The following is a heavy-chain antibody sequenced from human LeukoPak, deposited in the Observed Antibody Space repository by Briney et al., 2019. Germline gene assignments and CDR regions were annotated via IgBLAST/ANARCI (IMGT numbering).Heavy chain of an antibody. D-gene: IGHD6-19*01. Sequence: PSETLSLTCGVYGGSFSGYYWSWIRQPPGKGLEWIGEINHGGSTNYTPSLKSRVTISVDTSKNQFSLKLSSVTAADTAVYYCARKLYSSGWAGARNWFDPWGQGTLVTVSS. CDR2: INHGGST. CDR1: GGSFSGYY. V-gene: IGHV4-34*01. J-gene: IGHJ5*02. CDR3: ARKLYSSGWAGARNWFDP.